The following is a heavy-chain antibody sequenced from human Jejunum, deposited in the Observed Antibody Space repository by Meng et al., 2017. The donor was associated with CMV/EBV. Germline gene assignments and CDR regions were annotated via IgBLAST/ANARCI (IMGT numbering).Heavy chain of an antibody. Sequence: VVYGGSFTGYHWTWIRQSPGKGLEWIGEINHSGSTKFNPSLKSRVTISVDTSKNQFYLKLSSVTAADTAVYHCARGPYGFDNYFDYWGQGTLVTVSS. D-gene: IGHD3-9*01. J-gene: IGHJ4*02. CDR1: GGSFTGYH. CDR3: ARGPYGFDNYFDY. V-gene: IGHV4-34*01. CDR2: INHSGST.